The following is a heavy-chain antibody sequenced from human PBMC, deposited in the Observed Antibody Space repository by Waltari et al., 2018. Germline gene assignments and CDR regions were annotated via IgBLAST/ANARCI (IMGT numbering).Heavy chain of an antibody. CDR1: GGSISSYS. D-gene: IGHD2-2*01. Sequence: QVQLQESGPGLVKPSETLSPTCTVPGGSISSYSRTWIRPPPGRELEWIGYIYDSGSTNYNPSLKSRVTISVDTSKNQFSLKLSSVTAADTAVYYCASTTGGYCSSTSCQSPWYFDLWGRGTLVTVSS. CDR2: IYDSGST. CDR3: ASTTGGYCSSTSCQSPWYFDL. V-gene: IGHV4-59*01. J-gene: IGHJ2*01.